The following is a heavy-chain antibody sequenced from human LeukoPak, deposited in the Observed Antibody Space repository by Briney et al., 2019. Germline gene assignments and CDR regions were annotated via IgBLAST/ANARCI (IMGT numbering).Heavy chain of an antibody. CDR1: GGSISSSTYY. CDR3: ARGPSDAFDI. V-gene: IGHV4-39*07. J-gene: IGHJ3*02. CDR2: IFYSGRT. Sequence: SETLSLTCTVSGGSISSSTYYWGRIRQPPGKGLEWIGSIFYSGRTYYNPSLKSRVTMSVDASKNQFSLRLSSVNAADTAVYYCARGPSDAFDIWGQGTMVTVSS.